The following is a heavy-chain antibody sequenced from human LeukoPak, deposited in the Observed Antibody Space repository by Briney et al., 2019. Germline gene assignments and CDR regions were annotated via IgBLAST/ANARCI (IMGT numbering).Heavy chain of an antibody. CDR2: INQDGSEE. V-gene: IGHV3-7*01. D-gene: IGHD5-12*01. J-gene: IGHJ4*02. CDR3: VRDGGVSGYDLLDY. CDR1: GFTFSNYC. Sequence: GGSLRLSCAASGFTFSNYCMTWVRQAPGKGLEGVAHINQDGSEEHYMDSAKARFTISRDNAKNSLSLQMNSLRAEDTAVYYCVRDGGVSGYDLLDYWGQGTLVTVSS.